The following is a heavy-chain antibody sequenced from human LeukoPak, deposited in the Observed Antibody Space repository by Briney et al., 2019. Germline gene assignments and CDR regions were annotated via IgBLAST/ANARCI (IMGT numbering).Heavy chain of an antibody. J-gene: IGHJ4*02. D-gene: IGHD3-10*01. V-gene: IGHV3-23*01. CDR1: GFTFSSYG. CDR3: AKDRRAGSYDY. CDR2: ISGSGGNT. Sequence: GGTLRLSCAASGFTFSSYGMSWVRQAPGKGLEWVSAISGSGGNTYYADSVKGRFTISRDNSKNTLYLQMNSLRAEDTAVYYCAKDRRAGSYDYWGQGTLVTVSS.